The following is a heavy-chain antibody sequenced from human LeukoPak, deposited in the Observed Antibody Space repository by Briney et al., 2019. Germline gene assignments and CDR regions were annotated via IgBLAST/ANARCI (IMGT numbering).Heavy chain of an antibody. CDR2: ISAYNGNT. V-gene: IGHV1-18*01. Sequence: GASVKVSCKASGYTFTSYGIIWVRQAPGQGLEWMGWISAYNGNTNYAQKLQGRVTMTTDTSTSTAYMELRSLRSDDTAVYYCARGIAVAGTSANWFDPWGQGTLVTVSS. CDR3: ARGIAVAGTSANWFDP. J-gene: IGHJ5*02. CDR1: GYTFTSYG. D-gene: IGHD6-19*01.